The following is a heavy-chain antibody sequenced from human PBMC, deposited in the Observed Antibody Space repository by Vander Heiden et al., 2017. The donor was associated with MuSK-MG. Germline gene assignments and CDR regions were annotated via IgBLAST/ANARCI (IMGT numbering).Heavy chain of an antibody. CDR2: VYPGDSDT. J-gene: IGHJ5*02. V-gene: IGHV5-51*01. Sequence: EVQLVQSGAEVKKPGESLKISCKDSGHSFTSYWIGWVRQMPGKGLEWMGIVYPGDSDTRYRTSFQGQVTISVDKSISTAYRQWSSLKASETAIYYCARRMTAADDYGTYNWFDPWGQGTMVTV. D-gene: IGHD4-17*01. CDR1: GHSFTSYW. CDR3: ARRMTAADDYGTYNWFDP.